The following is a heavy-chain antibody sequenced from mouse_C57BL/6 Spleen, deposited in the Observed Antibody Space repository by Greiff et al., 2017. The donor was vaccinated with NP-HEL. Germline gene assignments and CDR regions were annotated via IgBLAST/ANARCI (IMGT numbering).Heavy chain of an antibody. CDR2: IHPNSGST. J-gene: IGHJ3*01. V-gene: IGHV1-64*01. D-gene: IGHD2-4*01. CDR1: GYTFTSYW. Sequence: QVQLQQPGAELVKPGASVKLSCKASGYTFTSYWMHWVKQRPGQGLEWIGMIHPNSGSTNYNEKFKSKATLTVDKSSSTAYMQLSSLTSEDSAVYYCARSPYDYDEGFAYWGQGTLVTVSA. CDR3: ARSPYDYDEGFAY.